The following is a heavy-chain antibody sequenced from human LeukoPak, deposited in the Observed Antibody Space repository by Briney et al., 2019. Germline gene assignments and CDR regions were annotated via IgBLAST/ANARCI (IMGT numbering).Heavy chain of an antibody. CDR2: ISAYNGNT. D-gene: IGHD2-2*01. CDR3: ARDPYCSSTSCYGWFDP. V-gene: IGHV1-18*01. CDR1: GYTFTSHG. J-gene: IGHJ5*02. Sequence: ASVKVSCKASGYTFTSHGISWVRQAPGQGLEWMGWISAYNGNTNYAQKLQGRVTMTTDTSTSTAYMELRSLRSDDTAVYYCARDPYCSSTSCYGWFDPWGQGTLVTVSS.